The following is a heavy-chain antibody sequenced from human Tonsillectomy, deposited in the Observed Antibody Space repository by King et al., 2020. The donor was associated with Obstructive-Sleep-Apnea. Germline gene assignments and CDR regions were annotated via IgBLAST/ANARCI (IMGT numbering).Heavy chain of an antibody. Sequence: VQLVESGGGLVQPGGSLRLSCAASGFRFSTYWMSWFRQTPGKGLEWLLNISPDWSEGSSVDSVKGRFTASRDNARNSLYLQMNSLTDEDTAVYYCAREDDYNTCDYWGQGTLVTVSS. D-gene: IGHD5-24*01. J-gene: IGHJ4*02. V-gene: IGHV3-7*01. CDR2: ISPDWSEG. CDR3: AREDDYNTCDY. CDR1: GFRFSTYW.